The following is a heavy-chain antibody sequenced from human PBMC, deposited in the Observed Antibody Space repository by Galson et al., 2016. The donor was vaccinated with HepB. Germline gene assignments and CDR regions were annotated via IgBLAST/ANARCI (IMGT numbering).Heavy chain of an antibody. V-gene: IGHV3-33*01. CDR1: RFTFSSYG. D-gene: IGHD6-19*01. J-gene: IGHJ4*02. CDR2: IWFDGTNK. Sequence: SLRLSCAASRFTFSSYGMHWVRQTPGKGLEWVAVIWFDGTNKYYADSVKGRFTISRDNSKNTLYLQMNSLRAEDTAVYYCAGDPGWLSGWSNYFDYWGQGTLVTVSS. CDR3: AGDPGWLSGWSNYFDY.